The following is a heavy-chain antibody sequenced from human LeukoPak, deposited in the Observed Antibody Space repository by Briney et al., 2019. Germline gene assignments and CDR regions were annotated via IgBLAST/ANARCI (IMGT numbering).Heavy chain of an antibody. Sequence: GGSLRLSCAASGFTFSSYAMHWVRQAPGKGLEYVSAISSNGGSTYYANSVKGRFTISRDNSKNTLYLQMNSLRAEDTAVYYCARDPATLGLSLDYWGQGTLVTVSS. CDR1: GFTFSSYA. J-gene: IGHJ4*02. V-gene: IGHV3-64*01. CDR3: ARDPATLGLSLDY. D-gene: IGHD3-22*01. CDR2: ISSNGGST.